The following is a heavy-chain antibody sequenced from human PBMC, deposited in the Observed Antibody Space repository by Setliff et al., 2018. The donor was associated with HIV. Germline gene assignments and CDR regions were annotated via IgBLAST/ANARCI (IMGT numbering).Heavy chain of an antibody. J-gene: IGHJ4*02. V-gene: IGHV4-61*02. CDR2: IYTSGST. Sequence: SETLSLTCTVSGGSISSGSYYWSWIRQPAGKGLEWIGRIYTSGSTKYNPSLKSRVTISVDTSKNQFSLKLSSVTAADTAAYYCARGGSGSPFDYWGQGTLVTVSS. CDR1: GGSISSGSYY. D-gene: IGHD1-26*01. CDR3: ARGGSGSPFDY.